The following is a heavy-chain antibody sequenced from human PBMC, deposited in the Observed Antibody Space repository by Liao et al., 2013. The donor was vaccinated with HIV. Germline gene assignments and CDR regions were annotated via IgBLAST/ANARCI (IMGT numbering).Heavy chain of an antibody. CDR2: IYTSGST. CDR1: GGSISSYY. D-gene: IGHD7-27*01. CDR3: ARPSLNWGWEDAFDI. V-gene: IGHV4-4*07. Sequence: QLQLQESGPGLVKPSETLSLTCTVSGGSISSYYWSWIRQPRGKGLEWIGRIYTSGSTNYNPSLKSRVTISVDTSKNQFSLKLSSVTAADTAVYYCARPSLNWGWEDAFDIWGQGTMVTVSS. J-gene: IGHJ3*02.